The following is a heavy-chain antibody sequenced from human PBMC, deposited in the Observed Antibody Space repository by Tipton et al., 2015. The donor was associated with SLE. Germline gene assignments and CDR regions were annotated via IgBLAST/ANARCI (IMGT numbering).Heavy chain of an antibody. CDR2: INQAIGT. CDR1: AFTFSTSW. V-gene: IGHV4-34*01. D-gene: IGHD4-23*01. Sequence: LRLSCAASAFTFSTSWMTWVRQPPGKGLEWSGEINQAIGTNYNPALKSRVTISMDTSKIQFSLKLNSVTATDTAVYYCGRGRTDAWELVGYWGQGTLVTVSS. CDR3: GRGRTDAWELVGY. J-gene: IGHJ4*02.